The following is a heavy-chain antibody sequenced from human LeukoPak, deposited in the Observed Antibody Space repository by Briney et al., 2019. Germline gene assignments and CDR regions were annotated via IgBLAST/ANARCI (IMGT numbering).Heavy chain of an antibody. CDR2: ISSGSSTI. V-gene: IGHV3-48*04. D-gene: IGHD6-13*01. J-gene: IGHJ4*02. CDR3: ANQAAAGYFDY. Sequence: GGSLRLSCAASGFSFSDYSINWVRQAPGKGLEWVSFISSGSSTIDYSDSVKGRFTISRDNAKNSLYLQMNSLRAEDTAVYYCANQAAAGYFDYWGQGTLVTVSS. CDR1: GFSFSDYS.